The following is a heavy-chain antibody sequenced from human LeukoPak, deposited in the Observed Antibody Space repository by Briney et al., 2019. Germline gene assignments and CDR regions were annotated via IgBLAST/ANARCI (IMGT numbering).Heavy chain of an antibody. J-gene: IGHJ6*03. CDR1: GGSFSGYY. Sequence: SETLSLTCAVYGGSFSGYYWSWIRQPPGKGLEWIGEINHSGSTNYNPSLKSRVTISVDTSKNQFSLKLSSVTAADTAVYYCARGRGIVATISRYYYYYYVDVWGKGTTVTVSS. CDR2: INHSGST. CDR3: ARGRGIVATISRYYYYYYVDV. D-gene: IGHD5-12*01. V-gene: IGHV4-34*01.